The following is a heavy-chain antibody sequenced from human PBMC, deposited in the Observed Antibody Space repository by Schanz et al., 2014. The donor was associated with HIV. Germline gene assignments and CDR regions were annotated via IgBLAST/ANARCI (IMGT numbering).Heavy chain of an antibody. D-gene: IGHD3-10*01. CDR1: GFTFSSYG. V-gene: IGHV3-33*01. Sequence: QVQLVESGGGVVQPGKSLRLSCAASGFTFSSYGMHWVRQAPGKGLEWVAVIWYDGSNKYYGDSVKGRFTISRDASKNALYLQMNSLRAEDTAVYYCARDNSGSIDYWGQGTLVTVSS. CDR2: IWYDGSNK. CDR3: ARDNSGSIDY. J-gene: IGHJ4*02.